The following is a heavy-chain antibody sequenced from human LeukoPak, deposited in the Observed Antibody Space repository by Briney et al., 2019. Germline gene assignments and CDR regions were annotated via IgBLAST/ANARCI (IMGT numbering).Heavy chain of an antibody. CDR3: ARHGRGNYYYLPNRGNWFDP. V-gene: IGHV4-4*07. CDR2: IYSGGNT. J-gene: IGHJ5*02. Sequence: SETLCLTCTASGGSIRRFYWRWIRQPAGKGLEWVGRIYSGGNTKYTPYLKGRVAMSVDTSKNQVSLKLSSVPAADTAVYYCARHGRGNYYYLPNRGNWFDPWGQGTLVTVSS. CDR1: GGSIRRFY. D-gene: IGHD1-26*01.